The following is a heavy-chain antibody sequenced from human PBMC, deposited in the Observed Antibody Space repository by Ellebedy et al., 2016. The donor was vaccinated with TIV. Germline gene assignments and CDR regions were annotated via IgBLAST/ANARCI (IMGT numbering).Heavy chain of an antibody. J-gene: IGHJ2*01. CDR3: ARAAAAGFFWYFDL. CDR1: GYTFTTSA. CDR2: INTNTGNP. V-gene: IGHV7-4-1*02. Sequence: AASVKVSCKASGYTFTTSAINWVRQAPGQGLEWMGWINTNTGNPTYAQGFTGRFVFSLDTSVSTAYLHISSLKAEDTAIYYCARAAAAGFFWYFDLWGRGTLVTVSS. D-gene: IGHD6-13*01.